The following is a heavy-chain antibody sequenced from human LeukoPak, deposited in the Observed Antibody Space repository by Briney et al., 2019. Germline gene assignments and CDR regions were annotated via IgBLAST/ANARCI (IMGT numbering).Heavy chain of an antibody. V-gene: IGHV1-69*06. CDR2: IMPIFGTA. J-gene: IGHJ5*02. D-gene: IGHD3-10*01. Sequence: SVKVSCKASGGTFSSYAISWVRQAPGQGLEWMGGIMPIFGTANYAQKFQGRVTITADKSTSTAYMELSSLRSEDTAVYYCASRNGPYYYGSGSYSWFDPRGQGTLVTASS. CDR1: GGTFSSYA. CDR3: ASRNGPYYYGSGSYSWFDP.